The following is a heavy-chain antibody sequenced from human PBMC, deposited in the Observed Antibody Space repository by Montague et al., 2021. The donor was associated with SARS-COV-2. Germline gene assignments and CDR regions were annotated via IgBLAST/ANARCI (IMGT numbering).Heavy chain of an antibody. CDR1: GGSFSGYY. CDR3: ARGARQGYGFRLGSFDS. CDR2: IYHSRST. D-gene: IGHD3-10*01. Sequence: SETLSLTCAVYGGSFSGYYWNWIRHPPGPGLEWVGEIYHSRSTNYNPSLTSRVTMSVDTSKNQFSLKLSSVTAADTAVYYCARGARQGYGFRLGSFDSWGQGTLVTVSS. V-gene: IGHV4-34*01. J-gene: IGHJ4*02.